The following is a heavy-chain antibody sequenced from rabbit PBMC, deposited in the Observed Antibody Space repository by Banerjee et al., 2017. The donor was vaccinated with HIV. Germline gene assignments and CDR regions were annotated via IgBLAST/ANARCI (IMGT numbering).Heavy chain of an antibody. CDR1: GFSVSTNYW. D-gene: IGHD6-1*01. CDR3: ARAGYGGYGLNL. V-gene: IGHV1S45*01. Sequence: QEQLEESGGDLVKPEGSLTLTCTASGFSVSTNYWICWVRQAPGKGLEWIACIYAGSSGSTYYASWAKGRFTISKTSSTTVTLQMTSLTAADTATYFCARAGYGGYGLNLWGQGTLVTVS. CDR2: IYAGSSGST. J-gene: IGHJ3*01.